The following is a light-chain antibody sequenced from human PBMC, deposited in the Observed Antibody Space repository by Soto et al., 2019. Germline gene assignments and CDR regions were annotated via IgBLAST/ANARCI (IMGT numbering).Light chain of an antibody. CDR3: QQSYGTPRT. CDR1: SDIGSF. Sequence: IPVNQSPSSLSASXGDRVTIGGPAGSDIGSFLTRYQHKPGRAPKLXXSTASSLQSGGPSRFSGSGSVTDFTLPITSLQPEDSATYYCQQSYGTPRTFGQGTKVDIK. V-gene: IGKV1-39*01. J-gene: IGKJ1*01. CDR2: TAS.